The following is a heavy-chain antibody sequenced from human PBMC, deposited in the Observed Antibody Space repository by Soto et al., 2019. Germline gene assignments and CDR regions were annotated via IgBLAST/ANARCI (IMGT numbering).Heavy chain of an antibody. D-gene: IGHD2-15*01. CDR3: ARDYCSGGSCYFYYYGMDV. Sequence: PGESLKISCNGSGYSFTIYCISWVLQMPGKGLEWMGRIDPSDSYTNYSPSFQGHVTISADKSISTAYLQWSSLKASDTAMYYCARDYCSGGSCYFYYYGMDVWGQGTTVTVSS. J-gene: IGHJ6*02. CDR1: GYSFTIYC. V-gene: IGHV5-10-1*01. CDR2: IDPSDSYT.